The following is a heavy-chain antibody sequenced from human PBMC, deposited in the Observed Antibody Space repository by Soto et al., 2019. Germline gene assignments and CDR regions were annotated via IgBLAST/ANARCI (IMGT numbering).Heavy chain of an antibody. D-gene: IGHD3-22*01. Sequence: PSETLSLTCTVSGGSISSGCYYWSWIRQHPGKGLEWIGYIYYSGSTYYNPPLKSRVTISVDTSKNQFSLKLSSVTAADTAVYYCARGGYYDSSGYYAHAFDIWGQGTMVTVSS. CDR1: GGSISSGCYY. J-gene: IGHJ3*02. V-gene: IGHV4-31*03. CDR2: IYYSGST. CDR3: ARGGYYDSSGYYAHAFDI.